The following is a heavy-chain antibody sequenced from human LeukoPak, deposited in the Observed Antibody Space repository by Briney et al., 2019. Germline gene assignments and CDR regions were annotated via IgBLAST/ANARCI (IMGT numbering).Heavy chain of an antibody. J-gene: IGHJ4*02. CDR3: ARGEVDSGSDY. CDR1: GYTFTSYG. D-gene: IGHD3-10*01. Sequence: ASVKVSFTASGYTFTSYGISWVRQAPGQGLEWMGWISAYNGNTNYTQKLQGRVTITTDTSTSTAHMELRSLRSDDTAVYYCARGEVDSGSDYWGQGTLVTVSS. V-gene: IGHV1-18*01. CDR2: ISAYNGNT.